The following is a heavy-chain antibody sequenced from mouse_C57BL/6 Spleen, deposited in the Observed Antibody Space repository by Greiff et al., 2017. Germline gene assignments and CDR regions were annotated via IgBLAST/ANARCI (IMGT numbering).Heavy chain of an antibody. J-gene: IGHJ3*01. CDR2: ISSGSSTI. CDR3: ARSYYGTLFAY. V-gene: IGHV5-17*01. Sequence: EVKLMESGGGLVKPGGSLKLSCAASGFTFSDYGMHWVRQAPEKGLEWVAYISSGSSTIYYADTVKGRFTISRDNAKNTLFLQMTSLRSEDTAMYYCARSYYGTLFAYWGQGTLVTVSA. CDR1: GFTFSDYG. D-gene: IGHD1-1*01.